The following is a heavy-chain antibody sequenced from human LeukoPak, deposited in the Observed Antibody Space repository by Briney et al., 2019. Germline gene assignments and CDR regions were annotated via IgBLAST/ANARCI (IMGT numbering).Heavy chain of an antibody. V-gene: IGHV4-61*02. J-gene: IGHJ4*02. D-gene: IGHD5-18*01. CDR2: IYTSGST. CDR1: GGSISSGSYY. CDR3: ARFGRGYSYGPFDY. Sequence: SQTLSLTCTVSGGSISSGSYYWSWIRQPAGKGLEWLGRIYTSGSTNYNPSLKSRVTISVDTSKNQFSLKLSSVTAADTAVYYCARFGRGYSYGPFDYWGQGTLVTVSS.